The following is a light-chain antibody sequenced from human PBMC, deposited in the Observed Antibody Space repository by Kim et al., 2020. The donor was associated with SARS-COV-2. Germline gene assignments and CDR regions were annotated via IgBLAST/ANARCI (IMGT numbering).Light chain of an antibody. J-gene: IGLJ1*01. Sequence: VTTSCTGSCGDDCGDNFASWYQQQPGTAPKLMIYEVSKRPSGVPDRFSGSKSGNTASLTVSGLQAEDEADYYCSAYAGSKRVFGTGTKVTVL. CDR1: CGDDCGDNF. CDR2: EVS. CDR3: SAYAGSKRV. V-gene: IGLV2-8*01.